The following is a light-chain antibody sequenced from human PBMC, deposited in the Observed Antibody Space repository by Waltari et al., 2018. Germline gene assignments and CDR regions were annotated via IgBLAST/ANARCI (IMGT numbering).Light chain of an antibody. J-gene: IGLJ1*01. CDR2: EIN. V-gene: IGLV2-23*02. CDR3: CSFTNSRNFDV. Sequence: QSALTQPASVSGSPGQSITIPCTGTSGDVGSHDLVSWYQQHPGKAPKLISYEINKRPSGVSNRFSGSKSGKTASLTISGLQAEDEADYYCCSFTNSRNFDVFGTGTKVTVL. CDR1: SGDVGSHDL.